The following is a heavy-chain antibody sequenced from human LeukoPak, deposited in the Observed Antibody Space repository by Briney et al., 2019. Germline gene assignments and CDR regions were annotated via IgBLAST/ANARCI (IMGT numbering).Heavy chain of an antibody. CDR1: GFTFSNYG. J-gene: IGHJ6*02. CDR2: ISGSGGST. Sequence: GSLRLSCAAAGFTFSNYGMTWLRQAPGKWLESLSGISGSGGSTNYADSVKGRFTISRDNSKITLYLQMNSLRAEDTAVYYCAKPPAPYYYYGMDVWGQGTTVTVSS. V-gene: IGHV3-23*01. D-gene: IGHD2-2*01. CDR3: AKPPAPYYYYGMDV.